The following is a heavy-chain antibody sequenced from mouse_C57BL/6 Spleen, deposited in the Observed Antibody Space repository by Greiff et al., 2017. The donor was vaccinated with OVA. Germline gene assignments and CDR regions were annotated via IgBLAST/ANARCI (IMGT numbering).Heavy chain of an antibody. V-gene: IGHV8-8*01. CDR1: GFSLSTFGMG. Sequence: ESGPGILQPSQTLSLTCSFSGFSLSTFGMGVGWIRQPSGKGLEWLAHIWWDDDKYYNPALKSRLTISKDTSKNQVFLKIANVDTADTATYYCARIVSGNTGYDYFDYWGQGTTLTVSS. CDR3: ARIVSGNTGYDYFDY. CDR2: IWWDDDK. D-gene: IGHD2-2*01. J-gene: IGHJ2*01.